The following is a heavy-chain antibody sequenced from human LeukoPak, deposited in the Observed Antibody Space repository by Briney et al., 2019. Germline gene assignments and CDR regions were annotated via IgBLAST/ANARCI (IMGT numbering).Heavy chain of an antibody. CDR2: ISWDGNKV. CDR3: AKDRPVATTLHHFDH. J-gene: IGHJ4*02. CDR1: GFSFDDYA. Sequence: PGGSLRLSCVVSGFSFDDYAMHWVRQGPGKALEWVSDISWDGNKVAYADSVKGRFTISRDNAKNSLYLQMTSLRPEDTAFYYCAKDRPVATTLHHFDHWGLGTLVTVSS. V-gene: IGHV3-9*01. D-gene: IGHD1-26*01.